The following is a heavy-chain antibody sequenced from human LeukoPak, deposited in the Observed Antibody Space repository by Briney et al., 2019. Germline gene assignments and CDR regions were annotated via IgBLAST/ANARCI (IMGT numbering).Heavy chain of an antibody. CDR2: FDPEDGET. CDR1: GYTLTELS. Sequence: ASVKVSCKVSGYTLTELSMHWVRQAPGKGLEWMGGFDPEDGETIYAQKFQGRVTMTEDTSTDTAYMELSSLRSEDTAVYYCATASPYDYVWGSYRPKXYYYYGMDVWGQGTTVTVSS. CDR3: ATASPYDYVWGSYRPKXYYYYGMDV. D-gene: IGHD3-16*02. J-gene: IGHJ6*02. V-gene: IGHV1-24*01.